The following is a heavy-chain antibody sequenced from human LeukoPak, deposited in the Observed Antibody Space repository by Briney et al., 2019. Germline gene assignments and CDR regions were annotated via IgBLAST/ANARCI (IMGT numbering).Heavy chain of an antibody. CDR1: GYTFTGHY. CDR2: INPSGGGT. D-gene: IGHD3-10*01. CDR3: ARGDFGSGSYKL. J-gene: IGHJ4*02. V-gene: IGHV1-46*01. Sequence: GASVKVSCKASGYTFTGHYIHWLRQAPGQGLEWMGIINPSGGGTSYAQKFQGRVIMTTDTSTSSVFMELSSLRSEDTAVYYCARGDFGSGSYKLWGQGTLVSVSS.